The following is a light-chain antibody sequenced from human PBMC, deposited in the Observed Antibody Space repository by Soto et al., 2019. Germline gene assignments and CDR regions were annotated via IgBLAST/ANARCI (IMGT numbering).Light chain of an antibody. J-gene: IGLJ2*01. CDR1: SSDFGDFNY. Sequence: QSALTQPASVSGSPGQSITISCTGASSDFGDFNYVSWYQQHPGKVPKLMIYEVTSRPSGVSNRFSGSKSDYTASLTSSGLQAEDEADYYCSSYTSSNTLVFGGGTKLTVL. CDR2: EVT. V-gene: IGLV2-14*01. CDR3: SSYTSSNTLV.